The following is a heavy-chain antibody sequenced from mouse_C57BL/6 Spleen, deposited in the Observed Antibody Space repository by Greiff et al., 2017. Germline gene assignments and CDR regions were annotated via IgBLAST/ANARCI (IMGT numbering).Heavy chain of an antibody. CDR3: TRELYDYDGAWFAY. J-gene: IGHJ3*01. Sequence: EVKLMESGEGLVKPGGSLKLSCAASGFTFSSYAMSWVRQTPEKRLEWVAYISSGGDYIYYADTVKGRFTISRDNARNTLYLQMSSLKSEDTAMYYCTRELYDYDGAWFAYWGQGTLVTVSA. CDR1: GFTFSSYA. D-gene: IGHD2-4*01. CDR2: ISSGGDYI. V-gene: IGHV5-9-1*02.